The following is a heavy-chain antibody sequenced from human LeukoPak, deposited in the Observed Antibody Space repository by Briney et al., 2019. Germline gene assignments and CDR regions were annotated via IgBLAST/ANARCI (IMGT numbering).Heavy chain of an antibody. CDR3: ARGLAGRVRTMIVVVITTTVWYFDY. J-gene: IGHJ4*02. V-gene: IGHV4-34*01. Sequence: SETLSLTCAVYGGSFSGYYWSWIRQPPGKGLEWIGEINHSGSTNYNPSLKSRVTISVDTSKNQFPLKLSSVTAADTAVYYCARGLAGRVRTMIVVVITTTVWYFDYWGQGTLVTVSS. D-gene: IGHD3-22*01. CDR2: INHSGST. CDR1: GGSFSGYY.